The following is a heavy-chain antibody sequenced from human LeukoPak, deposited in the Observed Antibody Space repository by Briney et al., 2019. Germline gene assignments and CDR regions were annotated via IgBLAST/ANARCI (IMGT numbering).Heavy chain of an antibody. CDR2: ISYDGSNK. V-gene: IGHV3-30-3*01. Sequence: GGSLRLSCAASGFTFSSYAMHWVRQAPGKGLERVAVISYDGSNKYYADSVKGRFTISRDNAKNTVYLEMNSLSVEDTATYYCIRDFRSADLWGQGTLVTVTS. CDR1: GFTFSSYA. CDR3: IRDFRSADL. J-gene: IGHJ5*02.